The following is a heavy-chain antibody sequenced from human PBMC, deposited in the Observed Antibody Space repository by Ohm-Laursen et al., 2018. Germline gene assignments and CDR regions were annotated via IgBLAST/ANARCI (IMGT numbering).Heavy chain of an antibody. CDR3: ARDRENYDSSGYYRATDWYFDL. CDR1: GASISSYY. Sequence: TLSLTCSVSGASISSYYWSWIRQHPGKGLEWIGYIYYSGSTYYNPSLKSRVTISVDTSKNQFSLKLSSVTAADTAVYYCARDRENYDSSGYYRATDWYFDLWGRGTLVTVSS. J-gene: IGHJ2*01. V-gene: IGHV4-31*03. D-gene: IGHD3-22*01. CDR2: IYYSGST.